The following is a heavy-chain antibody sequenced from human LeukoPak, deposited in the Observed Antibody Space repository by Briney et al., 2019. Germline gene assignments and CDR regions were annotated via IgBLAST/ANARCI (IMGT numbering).Heavy chain of an antibody. V-gene: IGHV3-23*01. Sequence: GGSLRLSCAASGFTFSSYAMSWVRRAPGKGLEWVSAISGSSGSTYYADSVKGRFTISRDNSKNTLYLQMNSLRAEDTAVYYCAVNIWLYTLDYWGQGTLVTVSS. D-gene: IGHD5-24*01. CDR3: AVNIWLYTLDY. J-gene: IGHJ4*02. CDR1: GFTFSSYA. CDR2: ISGSSGST.